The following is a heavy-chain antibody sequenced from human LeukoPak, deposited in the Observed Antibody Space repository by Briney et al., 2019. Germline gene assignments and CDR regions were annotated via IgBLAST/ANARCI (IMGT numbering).Heavy chain of an antibody. CDR3: ARKRAGMTTVTGDAFDI. V-gene: IGHV3-23*01. CDR1: GFTFDDYA. D-gene: IGHD4-17*01. J-gene: IGHJ3*02. Sequence: PGGSLRLSCAASGFTFDDYAMSWVRQAPGKGLEWVSTISGSGGSTYYADSVKGRLTISRDNSKNTLYLQMNSLRAEDTAVYYCARKRAGMTTVTGDAFDIWGQGTMVTVSS. CDR2: ISGSGGST.